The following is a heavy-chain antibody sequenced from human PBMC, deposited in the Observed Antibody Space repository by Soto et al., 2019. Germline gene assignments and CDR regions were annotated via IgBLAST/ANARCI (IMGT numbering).Heavy chain of an antibody. CDR2: INHSGST. Sequence: ASETLSLTCAVSGGSFSGYYWSWIRQPPGQGLDWSGEINHSGSTNYNPSLKSRVTISVDTSKNQFSLKLSSVTAADTAVYYCARGRLSLTGYYYYYYGMDVWGQGTTVTVSS. CDR3: ARGRLSLTGYYYYYYGMDV. CDR1: GGSFSGYY. J-gene: IGHJ6*02. V-gene: IGHV4-34*01. D-gene: IGHD3-9*01.